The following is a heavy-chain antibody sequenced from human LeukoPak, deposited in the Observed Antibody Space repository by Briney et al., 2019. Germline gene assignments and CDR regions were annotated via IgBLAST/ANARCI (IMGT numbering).Heavy chain of an antibody. V-gene: IGHV1-69*01. CDR1: GGTFSSYA. Sequence: SVKVSCKASGGTFSSYAFGWVRQAPGQGLEWMGGVIPIFGTANYAQKFQGRVTITADESTSTTYMELSRLRSEDTALYYCAREQTRGWPYWGQGTLVTVSA. CDR3: AREQTRGWPY. J-gene: IGHJ4*02. D-gene: IGHD6-19*01. CDR2: VIPIFGTA.